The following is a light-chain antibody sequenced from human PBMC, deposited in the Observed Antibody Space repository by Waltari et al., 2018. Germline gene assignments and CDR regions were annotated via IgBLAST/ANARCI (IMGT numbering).Light chain of an antibody. CDR1: NIANKY. V-gene: IGLV3-9*01. Sequence: SYDLTQPVSVSVALGQTATLTCGKNNIANKYVHWYPQQVGQAPVLVIWRDFTRPSGIPERFSGSNSGNTATLTISNAQAGDEGDYYCQVWDSGTVFGGGTKLTVL. CDR2: RDF. J-gene: IGLJ3*02. CDR3: QVWDSGTV.